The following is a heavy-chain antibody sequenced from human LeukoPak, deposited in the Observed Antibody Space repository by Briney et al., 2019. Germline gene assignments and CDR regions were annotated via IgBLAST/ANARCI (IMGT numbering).Heavy chain of an antibody. CDR3: ARLAGTGRLRPTKSYFDY. D-gene: IGHD6-25*01. CDR2: INHSGST. V-gene: IGHV4-34*01. Sequence: SETLSLTCAVYGGSFSCYYRSWICQPPGKGLEWIGEINHSGSTNYNPSLKSRVTISVDTAKNQFSLKLSSVTAADTAVYYCARLAGTGRLRPTKSYFDYWCQGNLVTVSS. CDR1: GGSFSCYY. J-gene: IGHJ4*02.